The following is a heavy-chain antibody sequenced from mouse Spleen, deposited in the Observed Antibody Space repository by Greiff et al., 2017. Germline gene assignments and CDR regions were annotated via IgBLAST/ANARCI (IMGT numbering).Heavy chain of an antibody. Sequence: VQLQQPGAELVKPGASVKLSCKASGYTFTSYWMHWVKQRPGQGLEWIGMIHPNSGSTNYNEKFKSKATLTVDKSSSTAYMQLSSLTSEDSAVYYCATTMITTGFDYWGQGTTLTVSS. CDR3: ATTMITTGFDY. J-gene: IGHJ2*01. V-gene: IGHV1-64*01. CDR1: GYTFTSYW. CDR2: IHPNSGST. D-gene: IGHD2-4*01.